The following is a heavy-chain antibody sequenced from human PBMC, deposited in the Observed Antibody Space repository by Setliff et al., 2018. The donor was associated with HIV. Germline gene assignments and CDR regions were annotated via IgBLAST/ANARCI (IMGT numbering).Heavy chain of an antibody. CDR3: ARRHRIGSTNGLFDT. V-gene: IGHV5-51*01. CDR1: GSTFANYW. CDR2: IYLGDSDT. Sequence: PGESLKISCKGSGSTFANYWIGWVRQMPGKGLEWMGIIYLGDSDTRYSPSFQGQVTIPADKSISTAYLQWSSLKASDTAMYYCARRHRIGSTNGLFDTWGQGTLVTVSS. D-gene: IGHD2-2*01. J-gene: IGHJ5*02.